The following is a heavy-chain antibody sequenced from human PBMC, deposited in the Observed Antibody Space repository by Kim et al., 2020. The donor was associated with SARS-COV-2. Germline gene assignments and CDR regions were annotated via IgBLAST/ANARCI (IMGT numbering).Heavy chain of an antibody. V-gene: IGHV1-8*01. D-gene: IGHD2-2*01. J-gene: IGHJ1*01. CDR3: ARGSVKVPAAAAS. Sequence: CAQKFQGRLTMTRDTSMSTAYMELSSLRSEDTAVYYCARGSVKVPAAAASWGQGTLVTVSS.